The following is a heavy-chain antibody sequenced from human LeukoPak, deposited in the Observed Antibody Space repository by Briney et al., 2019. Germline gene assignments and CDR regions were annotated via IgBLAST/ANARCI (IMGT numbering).Heavy chain of an antibody. CDR1: GFTVSTND. CDR2: IYSSDTT. J-gene: IGHJ6*04. CDR3: ASLGVRGVIITGMDV. V-gene: IGHV3-53*01. Sequence: GGSLRLSCAASGFTVSTNDMNWVRQAPGKGLEWGSIIYSSDTTSYADSVKGRFTISRDNSKNTLYLQMNSLRAEDAAVYYCASLGVRGVIITGMDVWGKGTTVTVSS. D-gene: IGHD3-10*01.